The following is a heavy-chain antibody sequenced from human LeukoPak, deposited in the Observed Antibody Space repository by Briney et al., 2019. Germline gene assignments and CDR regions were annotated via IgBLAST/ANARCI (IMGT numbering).Heavy chain of an antibody. CDR1: GFTLTNAC. V-gene: IGHV3-15*01. Sequence: PGGSLRLSCKGSGFTLTNACMSWVRLAPGKGLEWVGYTKSQTDGGTTDYAAPVKGRFTISRDDSKNTLYLQLNSLKTEDTAVYYCTTGTWIQLWLADYWGQGTLVTVSS. CDR3: TTGTWIQLWLADY. D-gene: IGHD5-18*01. J-gene: IGHJ4*02. CDR2: TKSQTDGGTT.